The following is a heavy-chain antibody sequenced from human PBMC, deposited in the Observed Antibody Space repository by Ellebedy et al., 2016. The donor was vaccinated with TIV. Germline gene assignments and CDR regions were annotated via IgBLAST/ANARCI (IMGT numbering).Heavy chain of an antibody. CDR1: GFTFGNFA. V-gene: IGHV3-30-3*01. CDR3: ARMVRRDGHNWMYNAFDI. Sequence: GESLKISXAASGFTFGNFAMHWVRQAPGKGLEWVAVLSYVGNNKYYADSVQGRFTISRDNSKSTLYLQMNSLRTEDTAVYYCARMVRRDGHNWMYNAFDIWGQGTVVTVSS. J-gene: IGHJ3*02. CDR2: LSYVGNNK. D-gene: IGHD5-24*01.